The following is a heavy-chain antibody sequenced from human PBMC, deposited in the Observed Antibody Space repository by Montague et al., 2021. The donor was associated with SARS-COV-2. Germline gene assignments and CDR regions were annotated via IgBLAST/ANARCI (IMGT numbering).Heavy chain of an antibody. CDR2: ISNDGTKI. CDR3: ARDLFYIRNYYYYYGMDV. J-gene: IGHJ6*02. D-gene: IGHD2/OR15-2a*01. CDR1: GFTFTTYA. Sequence: SLRLSCAASGFTFTTYAMHWVRHAPGKGLEWMAVISNDGTKIYYADSVKGRFTISRDNSKNTLYLQLNRLRAEDTALYHCARDLFYIRNYYYYYGMDVWGQGTTVTVSS. V-gene: IGHV3-30*04.